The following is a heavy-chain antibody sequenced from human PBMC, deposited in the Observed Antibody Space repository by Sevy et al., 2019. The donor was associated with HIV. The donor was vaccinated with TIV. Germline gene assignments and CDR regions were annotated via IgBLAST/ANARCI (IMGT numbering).Heavy chain of an antibody. CDR3: ARDLNSGYANYYYYGMYV. CDR2: ISYDGSNK. V-gene: IGHV3-30*04. D-gene: IGHD5-12*01. J-gene: IGHJ6*02. CDR1: GFTFINHA. Sequence: GGSLRLSCAASGFTFINHAMHWVRQAPGKGLEWVTVISYDGSNKYYADSVKGRFTISRDTSKSTVYLQMDSLRAEDTALYYCARDLNSGYANYYYYGMYVWGQGTTVTVSS.